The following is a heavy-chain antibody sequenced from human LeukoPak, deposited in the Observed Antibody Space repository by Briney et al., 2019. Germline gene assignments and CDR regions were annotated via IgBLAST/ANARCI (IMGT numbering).Heavy chain of an antibody. D-gene: IGHD3-10*01. V-gene: IGHV1-2*04. CDR2: INPNSGGT. J-gene: IGHJ5*02. CDR1: GYTFTGYY. CDR3: ARAQYYYGSGSHQWHWFDP. Sequence: EASVKVSCKASGYTFTGYYMHWVRQAPGQGLEWMGWINPNSGGTNYAQKFQGWVTMTRDTSISTAYMELSRLRSDDTAVYYCARAQYYYGSGSHQWHWFDPWGQGTLVTVSS.